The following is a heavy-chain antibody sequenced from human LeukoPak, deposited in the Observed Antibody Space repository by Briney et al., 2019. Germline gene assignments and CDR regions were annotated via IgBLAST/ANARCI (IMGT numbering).Heavy chain of an antibody. CDR2: INPNSGGT. Sequence: ASVKVSCKASGYTFTGYYMHWVRQAPGQGLEWMGWINPNSGGTNYAQKFQGRVTMTRDTSISTAYMGLSRLRSDDTAVYYCARVYYDILTGPLYYYYYMDVWGKGTTVTISS. CDR1: GYTFTGYY. D-gene: IGHD3-9*01. J-gene: IGHJ6*03. V-gene: IGHV1-2*02. CDR3: ARVYYDILTGPLYYYYYMDV.